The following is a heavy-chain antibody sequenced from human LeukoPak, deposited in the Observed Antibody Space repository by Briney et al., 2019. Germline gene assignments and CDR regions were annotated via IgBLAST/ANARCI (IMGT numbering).Heavy chain of an antibody. Sequence: RTGGSLRLSCGVSIFSGFSFDEYGWSWVRQAPGKGLEWVSGINWNGDSTGYADSVKGRFTISRDNAKNSLYLHMNSLRPEDTALYYCVRDIGAENTVTRGDYFDYWGRGTLVTVSS. CDR1: GFSFDEYG. D-gene: IGHD4-11*01. CDR2: INWNGDST. CDR3: VRDIGAENTVTRGDYFDY. V-gene: IGHV3-20*04. J-gene: IGHJ4*02.